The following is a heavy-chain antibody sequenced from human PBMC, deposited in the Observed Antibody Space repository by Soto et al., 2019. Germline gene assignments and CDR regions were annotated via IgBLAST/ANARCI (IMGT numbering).Heavy chain of an antibody. V-gene: IGHV3-30*18. J-gene: IGHJ4*02. D-gene: IGHD3-10*01. Sequence: LRLSCAASGFTFSSYGMQWVRQAPGKGLEWVAVISYDGSNKYYADSVKGRFTISRDNSKNTLYLQMNSLRAEDTAVYYCAKGGTVFIEGSTPDYWGQGTLVTVSS. CDR2: ISYDGSNK. CDR1: GFTFSSYG. CDR3: AKGGTVFIEGSTPDY.